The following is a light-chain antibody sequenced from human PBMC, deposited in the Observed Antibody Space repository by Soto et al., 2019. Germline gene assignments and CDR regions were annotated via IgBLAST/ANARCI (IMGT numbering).Light chain of an antibody. V-gene: IGLV2-14*01. Sequence: QSALTQPASVSGSPGQSITISCTGTSSDIGGYNYVSWYQQHPGKAPKLMIYEVSNRPSGVSNRFSGSKSDNTASLTISGLQAEDEADYYCSSYTSSSLPVFGGGTKVTVL. CDR2: EVS. CDR3: SSYTSSSLPV. CDR1: SSDIGGYNY. J-gene: IGLJ2*01.